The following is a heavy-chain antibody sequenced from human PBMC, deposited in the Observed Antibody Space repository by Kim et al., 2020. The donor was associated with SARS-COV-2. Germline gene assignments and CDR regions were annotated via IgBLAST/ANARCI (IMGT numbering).Heavy chain of an antibody. V-gene: IGHV3-30*18. CDR3: AKDLKKTTVVMGHWFDP. CDR1: GFTFSSYG. CDR2: ISYDGSNK. Sequence: GGSLRLSCAASGFTFSSYGMHWVRQAPGKGLEWVAVISYDGSNKYYADSVKGQFTISRDNSKNTLYLQMNSLRAEDTAVYYCAKDLKKTTVVMGHWFDPWGQGTLVTVSS. D-gene: IGHD4-17*01. J-gene: IGHJ5*02.